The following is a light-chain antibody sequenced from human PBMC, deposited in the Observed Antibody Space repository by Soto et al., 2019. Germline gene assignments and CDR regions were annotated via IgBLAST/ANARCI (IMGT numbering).Light chain of an antibody. Sequence: QSALTQPASVSGSPGQSITISCTGTTSDIGSYNLVSWYQHRPGKAPKLMIYEGSQRPSGVSNRFSGSKSGNTASLTISGLQAEDEADYYCCSYADSSTLVFDGGTKLTVL. J-gene: IGLJ2*01. CDR2: EGS. CDR1: TSDIGSYNL. V-gene: IGLV2-23*01. CDR3: CSYADSSTLV.